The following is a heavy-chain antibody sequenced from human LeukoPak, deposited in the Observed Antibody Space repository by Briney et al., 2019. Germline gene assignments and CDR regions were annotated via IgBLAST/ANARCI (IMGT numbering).Heavy chain of an antibody. J-gene: IGHJ4*02. CDR1: GFTFSTYG. Sequence: GQSLRLSCAASGFTFSTYGMHWVRQAPGKGLEWVAVIWYDGNNKYYADSVKGRFTISRDNSKNMLYLQMNSLRAEDTAIYYCARELRYGDCWGQGTLVTVSS. D-gene: IGHD5-18*01. V-gene: IGHV3-33*01. CDR2: IWYDGNNK. CDR3: ARELRYGDC.